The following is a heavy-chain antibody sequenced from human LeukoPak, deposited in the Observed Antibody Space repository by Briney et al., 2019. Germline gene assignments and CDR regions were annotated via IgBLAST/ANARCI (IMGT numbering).Heavy chain of an antibody. V-gene: IGHV3-11*05. CDR3: AREVGYCSSTSCPFDY. CDR1: GFTFSDYY. D-gene: IGHD2-2*01. J-gene: IGHJ4*02. CDR2: INSSSSYT. Sequence: GGSLRLSCAAFGFTFSDYYMRWIRQAPGKGLEWVSYINSSSSYTNYADSVKGRFTISRDNAKNSLYLQMNSLRAEATAVYYCAREVGYCSSTSCPFDYWGQGTLVTVSS.